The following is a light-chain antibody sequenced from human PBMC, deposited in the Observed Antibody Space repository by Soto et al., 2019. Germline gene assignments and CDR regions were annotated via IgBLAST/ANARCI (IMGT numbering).Light chain of an antibody. CDR3: QQYNNWPIT. J-gene: IGKJ5*01. CDR2: HAS. Sequence: DLQMTQSPSTLPASVGDRVTITCRASQSISNWLAWYQQKPGTAPKVLIYHASNLQSGVPSRFSGSGSGTEFTLTISSLQSEEFAVYYCQQYNNWPITFGQGTRLEIK. V-gene: IGKV1-5*01. CDR1: QSISNW.